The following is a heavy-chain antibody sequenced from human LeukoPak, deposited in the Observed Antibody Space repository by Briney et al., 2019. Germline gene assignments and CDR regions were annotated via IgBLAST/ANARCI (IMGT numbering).Heavy chain of an antibody. CDR1: GGSFSGHY. CDR3: TGSCPGGACPIDY. Sequence: SETLSLTCAVSGGSFSGHYWSWIRQPPGKGPERMGEIDHSGTTKYNPSLKSRASISVEATKNRFSRMATSLTGEATAVYYSTGSCPGGACPIDYWGQGTRVTVSS. D-gene: IGHD2-21*02. V-gene: IGHV4-34*01. CDR2: IDHSGTT. J-gene: IGHJ4*02.